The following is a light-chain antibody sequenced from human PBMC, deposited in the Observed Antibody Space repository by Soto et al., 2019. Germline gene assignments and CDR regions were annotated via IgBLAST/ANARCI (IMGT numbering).Light chain of an antibody. V-gene: IGKV3-15*01. CDR1: QGVSSSY. CDR2: GAS. J-gene: IGKJ4*01. Sequence: EIVLTQSPGTLSLSPGERATLSCRASQGVSSSYLAWYQQRPGQAPRRLIYGASTRATGVPARFSGSGSGTEFTLTINSLQSEDFAVYYCQRYNNWPLTFGGGTKVDIK. CDR3: QRYNNWPLT.